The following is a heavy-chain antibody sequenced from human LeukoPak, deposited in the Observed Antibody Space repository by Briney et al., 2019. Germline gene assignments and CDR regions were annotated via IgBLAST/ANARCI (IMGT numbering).Heavy chain of an antibody. J-gene: IGHJ4*02. CDR3: ARDPMTTNTFYFDY. V-gene: IGHV3-33*01. D-gene: IGHD4-17*01. CDR1: GFTFSNYG. Sequence: GGSLRLSCAASGFTFSNYGMHWVRQAPGKGLERGAVIWYDGSDKYYADSVKGRFTISRDNSTNTLYLQMNSLRAEDTSVYYCARDPMTTNTFYFDYWGQGTLVTVSS. CDR2: IWYDGSDK.